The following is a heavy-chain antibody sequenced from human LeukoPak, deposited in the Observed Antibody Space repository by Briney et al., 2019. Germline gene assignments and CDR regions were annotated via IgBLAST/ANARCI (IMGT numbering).Heavy chain of an antibody. D-gene: IGHD3-22*01. CDR1: GFTFDDYA. Sequence: QPGGSLRLSCVASGFTFDDYAMHWVRQAPGKGLEWVSGISWNSGNIGYGDSVKGRFTVSRDNAKNSLYLQMNSLRAEDTAVYYCARDRYGSSGRGYFDYWGQGTLVTVSS. V-gene: IGHV3-9*01. CDR3: ARDRYGSSGRGYFDY. J-gene: IGHJ4*02. CDR2: ISWNSGNI.